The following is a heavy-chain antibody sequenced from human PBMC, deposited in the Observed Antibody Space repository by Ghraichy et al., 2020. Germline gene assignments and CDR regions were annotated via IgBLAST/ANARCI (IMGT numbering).Heavy chain of an antibody. V-gene: IGHV4-39*01. CDR2: IFVGGST. J-gene: IGHJ6*02. CDR1: GGSILSDTYF. Sequence: SETLSLTCTVSGGSILSDTYFWGWLRQPPGKGLEWIGCIFVGGSTHYKPSLKSRVTISADTSKNQVSLKVSSMTAADTAVYYCARQAPYSPPVYGMDVWGQGTLVTVSS. D-gene: IGHD5-18*01. CDR3: ARQAPYSPPVYGMDV.